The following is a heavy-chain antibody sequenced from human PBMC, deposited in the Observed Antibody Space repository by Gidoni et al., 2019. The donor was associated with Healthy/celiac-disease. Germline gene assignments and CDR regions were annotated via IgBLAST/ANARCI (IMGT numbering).Heavy chain of an antibody. V-gene: IGHV3-66*01. J-gene: IGHJ4*02. Sequence: EVQLVESGGGFVQPGGSLRLSCAASGFTVSSNYMSWVRQAPGKGLEWFSVIYSGVSTYYADSVKGRFTISRDNSKNTLYLQMNSLRAEDTAVYYCARDVDYGGNSNYWGQGTLVTVSS. D-gene: IGHD4-17*01. CDR2: IYSGVST. CDR1: GFTVSSNY. CDR3: ARDVDYGGNSNY.